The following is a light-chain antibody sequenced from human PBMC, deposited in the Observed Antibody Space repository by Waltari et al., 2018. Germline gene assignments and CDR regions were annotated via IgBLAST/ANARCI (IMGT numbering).Light chain of an antibody. CDR1: SSDVGGYNY. Sequence: QSALTQPPSASGSPGQSVTISCTGTSSDVGGYNYVSWYQQHPGNAPKLMISEVSKRPSGVPDRFSGSKSCNTASLTVSGLQAEDEADYYCSSYAGNNIYVFGAGTKVTVL. V-gene: IGLV2-8*01. J-gene: IGLJ1*01. CDR3: SSYAGNNIYV. CDR2: EVS.